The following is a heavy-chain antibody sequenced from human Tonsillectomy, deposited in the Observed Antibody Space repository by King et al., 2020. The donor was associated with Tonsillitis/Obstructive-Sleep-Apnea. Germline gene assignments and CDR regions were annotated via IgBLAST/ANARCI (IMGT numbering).Heavy chain of an antibody. D-gene: IGHD1-26*01. CDR3: ARDFTGLVRRSHFNRYYYGMDV. V-gene: IGHV3-33*01. J-gene: IGHJ6*02. CDR1: GFSFSSFG. CDR2: IWFDGSNK. Sequence: VQLVESGGGVVQPGRSLRLSCAASGFSFSSFGMHWVRQAPGKGLEWVSVIWFDGSNKYYADSVKGRFTISRDTSKNTLYLQMNSLRAEDTAVYYCARDFTGLVRRSHFNRYYYGMDVWGQGTTVTVSS.